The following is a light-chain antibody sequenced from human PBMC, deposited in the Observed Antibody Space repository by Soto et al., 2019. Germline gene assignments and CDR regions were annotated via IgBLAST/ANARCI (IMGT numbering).Light chain of an antibody. CDR1: SSDVATFNL. Sequence: QSVLTQPASVSGSPGQSITISCTGTSSDVATFNLVSWCQQYPGKAPKLMIYEGSKRPSGVSNRFSGSRSGNTASLTISGLQAEDEADYYCCSYAGRSTFEVFGGGTKLTVL. CDR3: CSYAGRSTFEV. V-gene: IGLV2-23*03. CDR2: EGS. J-gene: IGLJ3*02.